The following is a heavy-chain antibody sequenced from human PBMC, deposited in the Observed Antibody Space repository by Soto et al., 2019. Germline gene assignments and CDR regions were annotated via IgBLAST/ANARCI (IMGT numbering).Heavy chain of an antibody. J-gene: IGHJ4*02. CDR1: GFTFSSYA. D-gene: IGHD3-10*01. V-gene: IGHV3-30-3*01. CDR2: ISYDGSNK. Sequence: QVQLVESGGGVVQPGRSLRLSCAASGFTFSSYAMHWVRQAPGKGLEWVAVISYDGSNKYYADSVKGRFTISRDNSKHTLYLQMNSLRAEDTAVYYCARCVLLWFGEVDYWGQGTLVTVSS. CDR3: ARCVLLWFGEVDY.